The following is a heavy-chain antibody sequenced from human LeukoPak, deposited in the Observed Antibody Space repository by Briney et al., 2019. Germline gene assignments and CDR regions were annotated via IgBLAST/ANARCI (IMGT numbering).Heavy chain of an antibody. D-gene: IGHD5-18*01. Sequence: PGGSLRLSCAASGFTFSSYGMHWVRQAPGKGLEWVAFIRYDGSNKYYADSVKGRFTISRDNPKNTLYLQMNSLRAEDTAVYYCARAAGYSYGYGFYWGQGTLVTVSS. CDR3: ARAAGYSYGYGFY. CDR2: IRYDGSNK. J-gene: IGHJ4*02. V-gene: IGHV3-30*02. CDR1: GFTFSSYG.